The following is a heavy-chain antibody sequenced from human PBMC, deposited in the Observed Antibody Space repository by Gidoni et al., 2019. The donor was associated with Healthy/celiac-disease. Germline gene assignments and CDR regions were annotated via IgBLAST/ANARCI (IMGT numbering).Heavy chain of an antibody. D-gene: IGHD3-10*01. CDR1: GFTFSSYE. CDR3: AVIAPPYFDY. CDR2: ISSSGSTI. Sequence: EVQLVESGGGLVQPGGSLRLSCAASGFTFSSYEMNWVRQAPGKGLEWVSYISSSGSTIYYADSVKGRFTISRDNAKNSLYLQMNSLRAEDTAVYYCAVIAPPYFDYWGQGTLVTVSS. J-gene: IGHJ4*02. V-gene: IGHV3-48*03.